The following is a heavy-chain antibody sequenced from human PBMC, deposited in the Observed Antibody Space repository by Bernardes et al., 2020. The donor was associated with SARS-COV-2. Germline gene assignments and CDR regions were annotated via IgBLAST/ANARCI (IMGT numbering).Heavy chain of an antibody. CDR2: IYYSGST. Sequence: SETLSLTCTVSGGSISSYYWSWIRQPPGKGLEWIGYIYYSGSTNYNPSLKSRVTISVDTSKNQFSLKLSSVTAADTAVYYCARAPKSLNYYGMDVWGQGSTVTVSS. J-gene: IGHJ6*02. CDR1: GGSISSYY. CDR3: ARAPKSLNYYGMDV. V-gene: IGHV4-59*01.